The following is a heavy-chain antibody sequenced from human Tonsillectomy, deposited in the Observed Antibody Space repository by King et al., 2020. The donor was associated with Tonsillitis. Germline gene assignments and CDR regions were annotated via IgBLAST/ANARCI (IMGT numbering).Heavy chain of an antibody. Sequence: VQLVESGGGLVQPXGSLXLXCXASGFTFSGSAMHWVRXASGKGLEWVGRXRTKANXYATAYAASVKGRFTISRDASKNTAYLQXXSLKTEDAAVYYCTTVYIVAHDAFDMWGQGTMVTVSS. CDR3: TTVYIVAHDAFDM. CDR2: XRTKANXYAT. J-gene: IGHJ3*02. V-gene: IGHV3-73*02. D-gene: IGHD5-12*01. CDR1: GFTFSGSA.